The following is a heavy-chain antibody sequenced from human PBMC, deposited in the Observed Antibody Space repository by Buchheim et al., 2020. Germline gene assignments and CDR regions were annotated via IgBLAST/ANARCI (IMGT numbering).Heavy chain of an antibody. J-gene: IGHJ4*02. CDR2: INGDGSTT. CDR1: GFTFSSYW. CDR3: ARSCDGYNPLCDY. Sequence: EVQLLESGGGLVQPGGSLRLSCAASGFTFSSYWIHWVRQAPGKGLVWVSRINGDGSTTSYADSVKGRFTISRDNAKNTLYLQMNSLRAEDTAVYYCARSCDGYNPLCDYWGRGTL. V-gene: IGHV3-74*02. D-gene: IGHD5-24*01.